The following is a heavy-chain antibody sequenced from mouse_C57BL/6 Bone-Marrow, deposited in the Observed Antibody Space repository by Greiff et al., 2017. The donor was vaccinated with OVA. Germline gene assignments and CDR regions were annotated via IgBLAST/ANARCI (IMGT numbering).Heavy chain of an antibody. J-gene: IGHJ4*01. CDR3: ARKAWDAMDY. CDR2: ISSGSSTI. CDR1: GFTFSDYG. V-gene: IGHV5-17*01. Sequence: EVHLVESGGGLVKPGGSLKLSCAASGFTFSDYGMHWVRQAPEKGLEWVAYISSGSSTIYYADTVKGRFTISRDNAKNTLFLQMTSLRSEDTAMYYCARKAWDAMDYWGQGTSVTVSS. D-gene: IGHD4-1*01.